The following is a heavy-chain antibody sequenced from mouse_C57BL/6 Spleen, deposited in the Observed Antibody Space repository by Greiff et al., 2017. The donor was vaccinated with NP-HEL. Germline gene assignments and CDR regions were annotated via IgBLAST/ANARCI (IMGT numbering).Heavy chain of an antibody. J-gene: IGHJ4*01. CDR3: TRGGSNYLYYYAMDY. V-gene: IGHV1-15*01. D-gene: IGHD2-5*01. Sequence: VKLQESGAELVRPGASVTLSCKASGYTFTDYEMHWVKQTPVHGLEWIGAIDPETGGTAYNQKFKGKAILTADKSSSTAYMELRSLTSEDSAVYYCTRGGSNYLYYYAMDYWGQGTSVTVSS. CDR2: IDPETGGT. CDR1: GYTFTDYE.